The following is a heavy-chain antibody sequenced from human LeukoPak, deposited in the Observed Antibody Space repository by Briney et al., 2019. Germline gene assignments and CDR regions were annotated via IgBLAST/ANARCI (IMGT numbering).Heavy chain of an antibody. D-gene: IGHD3-22*01. CDR2: IYSGGST. CDR1: GFTVSSNH. V-gene: IGHV3-53*01. J-gene: IGHJ4*02. Sequence: GGSLRLSCAASGFTVSSNHMSWVRQAPGKGLEWVSVIYSGGSTYYADSVKGRFTISRDNSKNTLYLQMNSLRAEDTAVYYCARFKGNYYDSSGYSPYFDYWGQGTLVTVSS. CDR3: ARFKGNYYDSSGYSPYFDY.